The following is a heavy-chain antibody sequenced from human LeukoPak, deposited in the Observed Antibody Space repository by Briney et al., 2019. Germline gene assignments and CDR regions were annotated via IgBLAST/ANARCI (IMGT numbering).Heavy chain of an antibody. CDR3: ARKVVPSYYDFWSGYVGGVGGYMDV. CDR1: GFTFSSYG. Sequence: TGRSLRLSCAASGFTFSSYGMHWVRQAPGKGLEWVAVIWYDGSNKYYADSVKGRFTISRDNSKNTLYLQMNSLRAEDTAVYYCARKVVPSYYDFWSGYVGGVGGYMDVWGKGTTVTVSS. J-gene: IGHJ6*03. V-gene: IGHV3-33*01. CDR2: IWYDGSNK. D-gene: IGHD3-3*01.